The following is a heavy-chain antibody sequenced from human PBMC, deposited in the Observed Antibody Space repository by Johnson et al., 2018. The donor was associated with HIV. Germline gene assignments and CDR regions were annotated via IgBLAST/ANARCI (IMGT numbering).Heavy chain of an antibody. CDR3: ASPATQQLVPVDAFDI. D-gene: IGHD6-13*01. Sequence: VQLVESGGGLVQPGGSLRLSCAASGFTFSSYDMHWVRQATGKGLEWVSAIGTAGDTYYPGSVKGRFTISRDNAKNSLYLQMNSLRVEDTAVYYCASPATQQLVPVDAFDIWGQGTMVTVSS. V-gene: IGHV3-13*01. CDR2: IGTAGDT. CDR1: GFTFSSYD. J-gene: IGHJ3*02.